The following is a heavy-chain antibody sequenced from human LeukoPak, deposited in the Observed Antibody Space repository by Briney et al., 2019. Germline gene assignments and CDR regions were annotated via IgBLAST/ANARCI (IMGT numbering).Heavy chain of an antibody. Sequence: PGGSLRLSCAASGFTFSSYEMNWVRQAPGKGLEWVSYISSSGSTIYYADSVKGRFTISRDNAKNSLYLQMNSLRAEDTAVYYCARQIPITMVRGVIRAHDYWGQGTLVTVSS. CDR2: ISSSGSTI. CDR1: GFTFSSYE. D-gene: IGHD3-10*01. J-gene: IGHJ4*02. CDR3: ARQIPITMVRGVIRAHDY. V-gene: IGHV3-48*03.